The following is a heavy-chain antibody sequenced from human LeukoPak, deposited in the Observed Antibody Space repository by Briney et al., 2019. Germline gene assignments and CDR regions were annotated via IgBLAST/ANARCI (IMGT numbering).Heavy chain of an antibody. Sequence: SETLSLTCIVSGGSISSGGYYWSWIRQHPGKGLEWIGYIYYTGITYYNPSLKSRVTISLDTSKNQFSLKLSSMTAADTAVYYCAAIQGSFDYWGQGTLVIVSS. CDR2: IYYTGIT. J-gene: IGHJ4*02. D-gene: IGHD2-15*01. CDR3: AAIQGSFDY. V-gene: IGHV4-31*03. CDR1: GGSISSGGYY.